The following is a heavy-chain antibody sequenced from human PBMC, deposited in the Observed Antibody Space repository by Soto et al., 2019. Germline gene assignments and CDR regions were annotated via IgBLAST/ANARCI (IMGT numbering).Heavy chain of an antibody. D-gene: IGHD2-2*01. V-gene: IGHV3-23*01. CDR2: ISGSGGST. CDR3: AKDLVVPAAMNALWFDP. J-gene: IGHJ5*02. CDR1: GFTFSSYA. Sequence: PGGSLRLSCAASGFTFSSYAMSWVRQAPGKGLEWVSAISGSGGSTYYADSVKGRFTISRDNSKNTLYLQMNSLRAEDTAVYYCAKDLVVPAAMNALWFDPWGQGDLVTV.